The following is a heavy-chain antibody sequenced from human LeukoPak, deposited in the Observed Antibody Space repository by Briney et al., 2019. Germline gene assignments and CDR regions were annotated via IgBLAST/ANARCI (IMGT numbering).Heavy chain of an antibody. V-gene: IGHV3-21*01. J-gene: IGHJ4*02. Sequence: GGSLRLSCAASGFTFSSYSMNWVRQAPGKGLEWVSSISSSSSYICYADSVKGRFTISRDNAKNSLYLQMNSLRAEDTAVYYCARDHGLANELPGDFDYWGQGTLVTVSS. CDR3: ARDHGLANELPGDFDY. D-gene: IGHD2-8*01. CDR2: ISSSSSYI. CDR1: GFTFSSYS.